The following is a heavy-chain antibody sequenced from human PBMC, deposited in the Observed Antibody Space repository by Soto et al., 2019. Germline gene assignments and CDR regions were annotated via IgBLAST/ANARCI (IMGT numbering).Heavy chain of an antibody. CDR3: AKSGISSSWYVNQLRN. D-gene: IGHD6-13*01. CDR1: GFTFSSYG. V-gene: IGHV3-30*18. Sequence: HPGGSLRLSCAASGFTFSSYGMHWVRQAPGKGLEWVAVISYDGSNKYYADSVKGRFTISRDNSKNTLYLQMNSLRAEDTAVYYCAKSGISSSWYVNQLRNWGQGTLVTVSS. CDR2: ISYDGSNK. J-gene: IGHJ4*02.